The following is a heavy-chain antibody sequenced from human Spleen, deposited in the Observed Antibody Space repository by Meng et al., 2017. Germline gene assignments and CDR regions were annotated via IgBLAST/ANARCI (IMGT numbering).Heavy chain of an antibody. J-gene: IGHJ3*02. CDR1: GYSITGSYN. V-gene: IGHV4-38-2*01. Sequence: SETLSLTCAVSGYSITGSYNWGWIRQSPGKGLEWIGSIYQSGSTYYNPSLKSRVTMSADTSKNQFSLKLSSVTAADTAVYYCARVGYYDSSGYYYAFDIWGQGKKVNV. CDR2: IYQSGST. CDR3: ARVGYYDSSGYYYAFDI. D-gene: IGHD3-22*01.